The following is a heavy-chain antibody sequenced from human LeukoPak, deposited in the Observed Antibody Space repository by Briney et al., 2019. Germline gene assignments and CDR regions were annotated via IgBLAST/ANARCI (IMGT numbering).Heavy chain of an antibody. Sequence: SETLSLTCAVYGGSFSGYYWSWIRQPPGKGLEWIGYIYYSGSTYYNPSLKSRVTISVDTSKNQFSLKLSSVTAADTAVYYCARRDYYDILTGSPKAFDIWGQGTMVTVSS. V-gene: IGHV4-30-4*01. CDR3: ARRDYYDILTGSPKAFDI. J-gene: IGHJ3*02. CDR2: IYYSGST. CDR1: GGSFSGYY. D-gene: IGHD3-9*01.